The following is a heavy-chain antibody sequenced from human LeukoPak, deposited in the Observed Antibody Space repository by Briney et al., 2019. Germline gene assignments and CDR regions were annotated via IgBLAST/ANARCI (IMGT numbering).Heavy chain of an antibody. D-gene: IGHD6-13*01. CDR2: MNPNSGNT. CDR1: GYTFTSYD. CDR3: ARLYSSSWYEVYYYYYMDV. J-gene: IGHJ6*03. Sequence: ASVKVSCKASGYTFTSYDINWVRQATGQGLEWMGRMNPNSGNTGYAQKFQGRGTMTTNTSISTAYMELSSLRSEDTAVYYCARLYSSSWYEVYYYYYMDVWGKGNTVIVSS. V-gene: IGHV1-8*01.